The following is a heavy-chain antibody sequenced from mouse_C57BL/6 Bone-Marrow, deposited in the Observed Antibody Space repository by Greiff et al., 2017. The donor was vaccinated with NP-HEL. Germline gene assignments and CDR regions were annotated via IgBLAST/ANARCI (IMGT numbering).Heavy chain of an antibody. Sequence: VKLMESGPGLVAPSQSLSITCTVSGFSLTSYGVHWVRQPPGKGLEWLVVIWSDGSTTYNSARKSRLSISKDNSKSQVFLKMNSLQTDDTAMYYCARLADYDEGVFDYWGQGTTLTVSS. CDR2: IWSDGST. CDR1: GFSLTSYG. J-gene: IGHJ2*01. D-gene: IGHD2-4*01. CDR3: ARLADYDEGVFDY. V-gene: IGHV2-6*03.